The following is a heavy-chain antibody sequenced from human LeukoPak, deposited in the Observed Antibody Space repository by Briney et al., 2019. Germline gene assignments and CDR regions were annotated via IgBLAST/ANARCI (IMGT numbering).Heavy chain of an antibody. V-gene: IGHV3-23*01. CDR3: AKRGVVIRVILVGFHKEAYYFDS. Sequence: GGSLRLSCAVSGITLSNYGMSWVRQVPGKGLEWVAGISGSGGGTNYADSVKGRLTISRDNPKNTLFLQVNNLRAEDTAVYFCAKRGVVIRVILVGFHKEAYYFDSWGKGALVTVSS. D-gene: IGHD3-22*01. J-gene: IGHJ4*02. CDR2: ISGSGGGT. CDR1: GITLSNYG.